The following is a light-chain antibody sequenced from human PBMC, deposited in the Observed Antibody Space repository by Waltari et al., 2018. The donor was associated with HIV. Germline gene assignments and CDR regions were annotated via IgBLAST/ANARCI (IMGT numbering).Light chain of an antibody. CDR3: SSYSSINTFVV. CDR1: SSDIGRSNH. J-gene: IGLJ2*01. Sequence: QSALTQPASVSGSPGQSITISCTGSSSDIGRSNHVSRYQQFPGKAPKLLITDVIRRPLGVSDRFSGSKSGNTASLTISGLQAEDEASYFCSSYSSINTFVVFGGGTKVTVL. V-gene: IGLV2-14*03. CDR2: DVI.